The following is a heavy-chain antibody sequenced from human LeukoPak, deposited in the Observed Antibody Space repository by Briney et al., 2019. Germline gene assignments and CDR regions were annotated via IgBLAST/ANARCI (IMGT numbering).Heavy chain of an antibody. D-gene: IGHD2-21*01. CDR1: GITLSSHS. J-gene: IGHJ3*01. Sequence: GGSLRLSCEASGITLSSHSMTWVRQAPGKTLEWISYIGHTGSPAHYADSVRGRFTISRDNAKNSLYLQMNSLTVEDTAVYYCARDQRPYCGGECYCAIDLWGRGTLVTVSS. CDR3: ARDQRPYCGGECYCAIDL. V-gene: IGHV3-48*01. CDR2: IGHTGSPA.